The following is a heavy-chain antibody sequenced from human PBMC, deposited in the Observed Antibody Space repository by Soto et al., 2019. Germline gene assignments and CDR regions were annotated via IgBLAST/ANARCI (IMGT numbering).Heavy chain of an antibody. Sequence: PSETLSLTCAVYGGSFSGYYWSWIRQPPGKGLEWIGEINHSGSTNYNPSLKSRVTISVDTSKNQFSLKLSSVTAADTAVYYCARGRAAAGIYYYYYGMDVWGQGTTVTVSS. CDR3: ARGRAAAGIYYYYYGMDV. CDR1: GGSFSGYY. V-gene: IGHV4-34*01. D-gene: IGHD6-13*01. CDR2: INHSGST. J-gene: IGHJ6*02.